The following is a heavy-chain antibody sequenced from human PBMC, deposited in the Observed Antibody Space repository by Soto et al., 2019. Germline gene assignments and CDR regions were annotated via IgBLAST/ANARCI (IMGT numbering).Heavy chain of an antibody. Sequence: ASVKVSCKASGYTFTSYGISWVRQAPGQGLEWMGWISAYNGNTNYAQKLQGRVTMTTDTSTSTAYMELSSLRSDDTAVYYCARPIAVAGTRGFFTDYYGMDVWGQGTTVTVSS. V-gene: IGHV1-18*01. J-gene: IGHJ6*02. CDR2: ISAYNGNT. CDR1: GYTFTSYG. D-gene: IGHD6-19*01. CDR3: ARPIAVAGTRGFFTDYYGMDV.